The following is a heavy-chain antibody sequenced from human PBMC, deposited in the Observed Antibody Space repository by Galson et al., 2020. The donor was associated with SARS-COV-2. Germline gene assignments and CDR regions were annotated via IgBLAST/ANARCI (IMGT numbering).Heavy chain of an antibody. CDR2: IKSKTDGGTT. J-gene: IGHJ4*02. CDR1: GFTFSNAW. V-gene: IGHV3-15*01. CDR3: TTAPITIFGVVIINPDY. D-gene: IGHD3-3*01. Sequence: VGSLRLSCAASGFTFSNAWMSWVRQAPGKGLEWVGRIKSKTDGGTTDYAAPVKGRFTISRDDSKNTLYLQMNSLKTEDTAVYYCTTAPITIFGVVIINPDYWGQGTLVTVSS.